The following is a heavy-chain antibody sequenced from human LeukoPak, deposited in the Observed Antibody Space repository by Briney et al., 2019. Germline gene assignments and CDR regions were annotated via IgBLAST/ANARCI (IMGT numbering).Heavy chain of an antibody. CDR1: GYTFTSYY. Sequence: ASVKVSCEASGYTFTSYYMHWMRQAPGQGPEWMGIINPRGGSTDYSQKFQDRVTMSSDTSTSTVYMELSSLRSEDTAVYFCARVGVTAATAGYWGQGTLVTVSS. J-gene: IGHJ4*02. CDR3: ARVGVTAATAGY. D-gene: IGHD6-25*01. CDR2: INPRGGST. V-gene: IGHV1-46*01.